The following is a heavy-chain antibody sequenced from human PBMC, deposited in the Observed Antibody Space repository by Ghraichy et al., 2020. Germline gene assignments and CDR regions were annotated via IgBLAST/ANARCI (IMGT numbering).Heavy chain of an antibody. CDR1: GFSFSTYS. CDR2: ISGSSGSI. V-gene: IGHV3-48*02. Sequence: GGSLRPSCAASGFSFSTYSMNWVRQVPGKGLEWLSYISGSSGSIYYADSVRGRFTVSRDNAKNSLFLQMNSLRDEDTAVYYCARDRDDIWGNYRYSFNYWGQGALVTVSS. D-gene: IGHD3-16*02. CDR3: ARDRDDIWGNYRYSFNY. J-gene: IGHJ4*02.